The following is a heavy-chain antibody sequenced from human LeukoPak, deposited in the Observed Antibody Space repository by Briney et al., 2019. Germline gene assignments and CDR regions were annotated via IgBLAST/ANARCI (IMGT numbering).Heavy chain of an antibody. V-gene: IGHV3-48*03. J-gene: IGHJ6*02. Sequence: GRSLRLSCAASGFTFSSYEMNWVRQAPGKGMEWVSYISSSGSIINYADAVKGRFTISRDNAKNSLYLQMNSLRAEDTAVYYCARVRCSGGSCYYYYYGMDVWGQGTTVTVSS. D-gene: IGHD2-15*01. CDR1: GFTFSSYE. CDR2: ISSSGSII. CDR3: ARVRCSGGSCYYYYYGMDV.